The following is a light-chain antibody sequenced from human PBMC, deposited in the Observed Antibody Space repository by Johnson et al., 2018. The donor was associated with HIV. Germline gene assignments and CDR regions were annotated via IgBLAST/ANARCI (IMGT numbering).Light chain of an antibody. Sequence: QSALTQPPSVSAAPGQKVTISCSGSSSNIGNNYVSWYQQLPGTAPKLLIYDNDKRPSGIPDRFSASKSDTSATLGITGLQTGDEANYYCGTWDGGLSIYVFGTGTEVTVL. V-gene: IGLV1-51*01. J-gene: IGLJ1*01. CDR2: DND. CDR1: SSNIGNNY. CDR3: GTWDGGLSIYV.